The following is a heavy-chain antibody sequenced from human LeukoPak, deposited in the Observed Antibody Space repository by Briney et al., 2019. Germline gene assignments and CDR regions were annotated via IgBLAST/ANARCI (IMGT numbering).Heavy chain of an antibody. Sequence: GASVTVSCKASGYTFTSYDINWVRQAPGQGLEWMGWMNPNSGNTGYAQKFQGRVTMTRNTSISTAYMELSSLRSEDTAVYYCARGAPYSSKQTGVAFDIWGQGTMVTVSS. CDR1: GYTFTSYD. V-gene: IGHV1-8*01. CDR3: ARGAPYSSKQTGVAFDI. CDR2: MNPNSGNT. D-gene: IGHD6-13*01. J-gene: IGHJ3*02.